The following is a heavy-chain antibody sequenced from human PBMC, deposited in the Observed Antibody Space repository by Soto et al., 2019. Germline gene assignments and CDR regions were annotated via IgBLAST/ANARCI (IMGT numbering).Heavy chain of an antibody. J-gene: IGHJ4*02. V-gene: IGHV1-46*01. Sequence: ASVKVSCKASGYTFTSYYMHWVRQAPGQGLEWMGIINPSGGSTSYAQKFQGRVTMTRDTSTSTVYMELSSLRSEDTAVYYCARSQQLRFLEWLFDYWGQGTLVTVSS. CDR1: GYTFTSYY. CDR2: INPSGGST. D-gene: IGHD3-3*01. CDR3: ARSQQLRFLEWLFDY.